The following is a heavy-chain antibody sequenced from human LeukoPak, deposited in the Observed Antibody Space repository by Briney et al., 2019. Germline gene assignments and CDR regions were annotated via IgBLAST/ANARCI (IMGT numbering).Heavy chain of an antibody. D-gene: IGHD6-19*01. J-gene: IGHJ4*02. CDR1: GYSFTNSW. CDR3: ARQSGYSSGWYYFDY. Sequence: GESLKISCKGSGYSFTNSWIGWVRQMPGKGLESMGIIYPGDSDARYSPSFQGQVTISADKSISTAYLQWSSLKASDTAMYYCARQSGYSSGWYYFDYWGQGTLVTVSS. V-gene: IGHV5-51*01. CDR2: IYPGDSDA.